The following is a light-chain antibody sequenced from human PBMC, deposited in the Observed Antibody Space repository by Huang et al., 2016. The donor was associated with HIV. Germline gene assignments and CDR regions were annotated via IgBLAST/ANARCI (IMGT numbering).Light chain of an antibody. Sequence: DVVMTQSPLSLPVTLGQPASISCRSSQSLVQSDVNTYLNWFQQRPGQSPRRLIYKVSNRDSGVPARFSGSGSGTNFTLKISRVEAEDVGVYYCMQGTYWYTFGQGTKLEIK. V-gene: IGKV2-30*02. CDR1: QSLVQSDVNTY. J-gene: IGKJ2*01. CDR3: MQGTYWYT. CDR2: KVS.